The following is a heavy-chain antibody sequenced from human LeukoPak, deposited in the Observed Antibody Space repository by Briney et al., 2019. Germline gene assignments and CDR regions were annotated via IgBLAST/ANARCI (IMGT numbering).Heavy chain of an antibody. Sequence: GGSLRLSCAASGFSFSTYWMSWVRQAPGKGLEWVANIKEDGSEKYHVDSLEGRFTISRDNAKNSLYLQMNSLRGEDTAMYYCARDSAGNDYWGQGTLVTVSS. CDR1: GFSFSTYW. CDR2: IKEDGSEK. CDR3: ARDSAGNDY. D-gene: IGHD6-13*01. J-gene: IGHJ4*02. V-gene: IGHV3-7*01.